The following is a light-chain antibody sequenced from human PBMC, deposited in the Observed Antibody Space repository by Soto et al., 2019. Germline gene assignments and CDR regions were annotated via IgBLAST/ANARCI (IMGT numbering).Light chain of an antibody. J-gene: IGKJ1*01. CDR3: QQRTNWLWT. V-gene: IGKV3-11*01. Sequence: EILMTHSPATLSVSPAEIATLSCRASQSVSSYLAWYQHNPGQAPRLLIFDASYRAAGIPARFRGSGSGTDFTLTIDSLEPEDFAVYYCQQRTNWLWTFGPGTKVDIK. CDR1: QSVSSY. CDR2: DAS.